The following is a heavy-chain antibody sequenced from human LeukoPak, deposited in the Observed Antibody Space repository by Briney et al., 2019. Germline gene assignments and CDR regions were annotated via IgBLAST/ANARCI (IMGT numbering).Heavy chain of an antibody. J-gene: IGHJ4*02. CDR1: GGSISSFY. CDR3: ARDLGSDFWSGYSQWGYFDY. CDR2: IYTSGST. V-gene: IGHV4-4*07. Sequence: PSETLSLTCTVSGGSISSFYWSWIRQPAGKGLEWIGRIYTSGSTNYNPSLKSRVTMSVDTSKNQFSLKPSSVTAADTAVYYCARDLGSDFWSGYSQWGYFDYWGQGTLVTVSS. D-gene: IGHD3-3*01.